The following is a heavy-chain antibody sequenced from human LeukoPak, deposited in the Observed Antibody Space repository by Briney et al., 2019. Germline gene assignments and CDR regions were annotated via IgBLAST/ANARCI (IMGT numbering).Heavy chain of an antibody. CDR2: SSWNSGSI. CDR1: GFTFEDYA. Sequence: PGRSLRLSCAASGFTFEDYAMHRVRQAPGKGLEWDSGSSWNSGSIGYADSVKGRFTISRDNAKNSLYLQMNSLRAEDTALYYCAKEGYSSSWYSVYYGMDVWGQGTTVTVSS. D-gene: IGHD6-13*01. J-gene: IGHJ6*02. V-gene: IGHV3-9*01. CDR3: AKEGYSSSWYSVYYGMDV.